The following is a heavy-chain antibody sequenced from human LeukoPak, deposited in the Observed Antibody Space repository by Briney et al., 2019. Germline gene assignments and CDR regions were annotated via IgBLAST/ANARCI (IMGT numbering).Heavy chain of an antibody. CDR2: IYYSGST. J-gene: IGHJ4*02. V-gene: IGHV4-39*07. D-gene: IGHD3-22*01. CDR3: AREPYYYDSSGYYGVSGEDY. CDR1: GGSISSSSYY. Sequence: SETLSLTCTVSGGSISSSSYYWGWIRQPPGKGLEWIGSIYYSGSTYYNPSLKSRVTISVDTSKNQFSLKLSSVTAADTAVYYCAREPYYYDSSGYYGVSGEDYWGQGTLVTVSS.